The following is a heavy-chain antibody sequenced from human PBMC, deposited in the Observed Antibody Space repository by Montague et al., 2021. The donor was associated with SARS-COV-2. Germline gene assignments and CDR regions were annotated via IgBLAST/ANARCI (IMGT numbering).Heavy chain of an antibody. CDR2: IYHSGST. CDR1: GGSISSSHW. J-gene: IGHJ4*02. D-gene: IGHD6-19*01. CDR3: GRVALACAGVDF. Sequence: SETLSLTCGVSGGSISSSHWWCWVRPPPGKGLEYIGEIYHSGSTNYNPPLKSRVTISIDKSKNQFSLRMRSVTAADTAVYYCGRVALACAGVDFWGQGTLVTVSS. V-gene: IGHV4-4*02.